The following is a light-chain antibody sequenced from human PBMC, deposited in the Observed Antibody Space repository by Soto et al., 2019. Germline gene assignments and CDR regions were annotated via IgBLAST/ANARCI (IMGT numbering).Light chain of an antibody. J-gene: IGKJ1*01. V-gene: IGKV3-20*01. CDR1: QSVSSSY. CDR2: GAS. Sequence: VLTQSPGTLSLSPGEISTLSCRSSQSVSSSYLAWYQQKPGQAPRLLIYGASSRATGIPDRFSGSGSGTDFTLTISSLQSDDFAVYYCQQYNNWPWTFGQGTKVDIK. CDR3: QQYNNWPWT.